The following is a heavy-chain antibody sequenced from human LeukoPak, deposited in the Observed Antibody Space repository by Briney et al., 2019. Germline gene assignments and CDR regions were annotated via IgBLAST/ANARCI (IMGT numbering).Heavy chain of an antibody. CDR1: GFTFSSYW. CDR2: IKQDGSEK. J-gene: IGHJ3*02. Sequence: GGSLRLSCAASGFTFSSYWMSWVRQAPGKGLEWVANIKQDGSEKYYVDSVKGRFTISRDNAKNSLYLQMNSLRAEDTAVYYCAGCGLLAMDAFDIWGQGTMVTVSS. V-gene: IGHV3-7*01. CDR3: AGCGLLAMDAFDI. D-gene: IGHD2-2*01.